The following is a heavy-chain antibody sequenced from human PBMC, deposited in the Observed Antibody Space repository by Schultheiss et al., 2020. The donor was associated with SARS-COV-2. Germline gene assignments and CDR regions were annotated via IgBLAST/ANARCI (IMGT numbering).Heavy chain of an antibody. CDR1: GFTFSDFY. CDR3: ARARGNGDYFNY. J-gene: IGHJ4*02. V-gene: IGHV3-11*01. D-gene: IGHD1-1*01. CDR2: ISSLGGTI. Sequence: GGSLRLSCAASGFTFSDFYMSWIRQAPGKGLEWVSYISSLGGTIYYADSVKGRFTISRDNAKNSLYLQMNSLRAEDTAVYYCARARGNGDYFNYWGQGTLVTVSS.